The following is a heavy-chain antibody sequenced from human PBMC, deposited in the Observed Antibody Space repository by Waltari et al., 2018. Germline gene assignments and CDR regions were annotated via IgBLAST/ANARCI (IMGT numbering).Heavy chain of an antibody. J-gene: IGHJ4*02. CDR3: AKKGDYGYYFDY. Sequence: QVHLVESGGGVVQPGRSLRLSCAASGFTFSGYGMHWVRQAPGKGLEWVAVISYDGGNQYYADSVKGRFTTSRDNSKNTLYLQMNSLRAEDTAVYYCAKKGDYGYYFDYWGQGTLVTVSS. CDR2: ISYDGGNQ. V-gene: IGHV3-30*18. CDR1: GFTFSGYG. D-gene: IGHD4-17*01.